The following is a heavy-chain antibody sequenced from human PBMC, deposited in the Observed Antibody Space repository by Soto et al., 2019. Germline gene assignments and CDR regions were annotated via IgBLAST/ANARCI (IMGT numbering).Heavy chain of an antibody. CDR1: GGSISSGGYS. D-gene: IGHD6-19*01. Sequence: QLQLQESGSGLVKPSQTLSLTCAVSGGSISSGGYSWSWIRQPPGKVLEWIGYIYHSGSTYYNPALASRVTISVDRSKTPVSPELSSVTAADKAVYYWAREGRGAEAGRGTFDYWGQGTLVTVAS. V-gene: IGHV4-30-2*01. J-gene: IGHJ4*02. CDR2: IYHSGST. CDR3: AREGRGAEAGRGTFDY.